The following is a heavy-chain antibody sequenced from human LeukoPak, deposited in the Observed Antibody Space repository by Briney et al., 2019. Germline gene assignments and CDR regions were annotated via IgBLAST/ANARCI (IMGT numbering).Heavy chain of an antibody. Sequence: AGXGLEGIRRIYTSGSTNYNPSLKSRVTISVDTSKNHFSLKLSSVTAADTAVYYCARESTIFTNWFDPWGQGTLVTVSS. CDR3: ARESTIFTNWFDP. J-gene: IGHJ5*02. D-gene: IGHD3-9*01. CDR2: IYTSGST. V-gene: IGHV4-4*07.